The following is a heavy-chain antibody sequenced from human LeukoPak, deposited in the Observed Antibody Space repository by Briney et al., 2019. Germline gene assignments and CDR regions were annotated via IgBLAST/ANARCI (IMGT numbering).Heavy chain of an antibody. CDR3: ANRAWWDYSKFDP. D-gene: IGHD4-11*01. CDR1: GFTFSSYS. Sequence: GGSLRLSCAASGFTFSSYSMNWVRQAPGKGLEWVSSISSSSSYIYYADSVKGRFTISRDNAKNSLYLQMNSLRAEDTAVYYCANRAWWDYSKFDPWGQGTLVTVSS. J-gene: IGHJ5*02. V-gene: IGHV3-21*04. CDR2: ISSSSSYI.